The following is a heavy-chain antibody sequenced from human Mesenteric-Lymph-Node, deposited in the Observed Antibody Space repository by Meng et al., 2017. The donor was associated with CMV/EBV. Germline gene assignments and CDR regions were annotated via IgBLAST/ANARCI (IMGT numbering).Heavy chain of an antibody. V-gene: IGHV1-69*02. D-gene: IGHD6-13*01. J-gene: IGHJ5*02. CDR1: GGTFSSYT. CDR2: IIPILGIA. Sequence: QVQLVQSGAEVKKPGSSVQVSCKASGGTFSSYTISWVRQAPGQGLEWMGRIIPILGIANYAQKFQGRVTITADKSTSTAYMELSSLRFEDTAVYYCAGGIAAAGSRWFDPWGQGTLVTVSS. CDR3: AGGIAAAGSRWFDP.